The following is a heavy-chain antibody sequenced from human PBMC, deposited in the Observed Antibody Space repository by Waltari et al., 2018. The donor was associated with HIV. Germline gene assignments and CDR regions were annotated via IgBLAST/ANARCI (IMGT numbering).Heavy chain of an antibody. CDR3: ARHRGAYYGSGEPSYYFDY. V-gene: IGHV4-34*01. CDR2: INHSGST. D-gene: IGHD3-10*01. Sequence: QVQLQQWGAGLLKPSETLSLTCAVYGGSFSGYYWSWIRQPPGKGLEWIGEINHSGSTNSNPSLKSRVTISVDTSKNQFSLKLSSVTAADTAVYYCARHRGAYYGSGEPSYYFDYWGQGTLVTVSS. CDR1: GGSFSGYY. J-gene: IGHJ4*02.